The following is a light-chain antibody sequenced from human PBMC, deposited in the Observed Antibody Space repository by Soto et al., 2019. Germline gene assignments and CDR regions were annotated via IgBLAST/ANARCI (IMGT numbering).Light chain of an antibody. CDR1: KLGDKY. Sequence: SYELTQPPSVSVSPGQTASITCSGDKLGDKYACWYQQKPGQSPVLVIYQDSKRPSGIPERFSGSNSGNTATLTISGTQAMDEADYYCQAWDSSTVVVFGGGTKVTVX. J-gene: IGLJ2*01. CDR2: QDS. CDR3: QAWDSSTVVV. V-gene: IGLV3-1*01.